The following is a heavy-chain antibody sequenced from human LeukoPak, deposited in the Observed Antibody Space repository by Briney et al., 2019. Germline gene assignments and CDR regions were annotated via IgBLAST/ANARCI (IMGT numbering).Heavy chain of an antibody. J-gene: IGHJ4*02. V-gene: IGHV3-30*02. CDR3: AKGENGYSSSFYDS. CDR1: GFTFSSYG. CDR2: IQYDGSTK. D-gene: IGHD2/OR15-2a*01. Sequence: SGGSLRLSCVASGFTFSSYGMHWVRQAPGKGLEWVTYIQYDGSTKDYADSVKGRFSISRDNSKNTLYLQMNSLRPEDTAVYYCAKGENGYSSSFYDSWGQGTLVTVSS.